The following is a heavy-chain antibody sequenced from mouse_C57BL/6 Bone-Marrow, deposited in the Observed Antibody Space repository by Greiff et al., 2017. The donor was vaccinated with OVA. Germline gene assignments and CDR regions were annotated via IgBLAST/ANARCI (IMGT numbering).Heavy chain of an antibody. CDR1: GFTFSDYY. CDR3: ARHEDGSSFYYAMDY. V-gene: IGHV5-12*01. Sequence: EVHLVESGGGLVQPGGSLKLSCAASGFTFSDYYMYWVRQTPEKRLEWVAYISNGGGSTYYPDTVKGRFTISRDNAKNTLYLQMSRLKSEDTAMYYCARHEDGSSFYYAMDYWGQGTSVTVSS. D-gene: IGHD1-1*01. J-gene: IGHJ4*01. CDR2: ISNGGGST.